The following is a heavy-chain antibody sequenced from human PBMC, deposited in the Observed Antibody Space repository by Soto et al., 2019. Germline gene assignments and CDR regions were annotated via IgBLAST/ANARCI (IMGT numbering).Heavy chain of an antibody. Sequence: FLRLSCAASGFTFSSYEMNWVRQAPGKGLEWVSYISSSGSTIYYADSVKGRFTISRDNAKNSLYLQMNSLRAEDTAVYYCARPNYDFWSGYHDAFDIWGQGTMVTVSS. CDR2: ISSSGSTI. CDR3: ARPNYDFWSGYHDAFDI. V-gene: IGHV3-48*03. D-gene: IGHD3-3*01. J-gene: IGHJ3*02. CDR1: GFTFSSYE.